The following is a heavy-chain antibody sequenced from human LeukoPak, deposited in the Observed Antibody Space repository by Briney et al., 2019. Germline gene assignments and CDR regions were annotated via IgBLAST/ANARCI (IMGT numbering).Heavy chain of an antibody. D-gene: IGHD3-22*01. V-gene: IGHV4-38-2*02. CDR2: IYHSGST. Sequence: SETLSLTCTVSGGSISSGYYWGWIRQPPGKGLEWIGSIYHSGSTYYNPSLKSRVTISVDTSKNQFSLKLSSVTAADTAVYYCARVYYYDSSGYSPITPVRYFDYWGQGTLVTVSS. J-gene: IGHJ4*02. CDR3: ARVYYYDSSGYSPITPVRYFDY. CDR1: GGSISSGYY.